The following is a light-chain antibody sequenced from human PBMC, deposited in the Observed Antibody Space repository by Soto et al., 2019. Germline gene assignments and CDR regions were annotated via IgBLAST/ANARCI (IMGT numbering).Light chain of an antibody. CDR1: SSNIGAGYD. CDR2: GNS. V-gene: IGLV1-40*01. J-gene: IGLJ1*01. Sequence: QSVLTQPPSVSGAPGQRVTISCTGSSSNIGAGYDVHWYQQLPGTAPKLLIYGNSNRPSGVPDRFSGSKSGTSASLASTGLQAEDGADYYCQSYDGSLSGYVFGTGTKLTVL. CDR3: QSYDGSLSGYV.